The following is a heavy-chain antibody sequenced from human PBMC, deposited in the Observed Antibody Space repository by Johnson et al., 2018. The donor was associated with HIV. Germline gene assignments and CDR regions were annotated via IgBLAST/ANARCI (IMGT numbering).Heavy chain of an antibody. D-gene: IGHD6-6*01. V-gene: IGHV3-30*03. CDR2: ISYDGSNK. CDR3: ARASVSSPRYSSSSDDAFDI. Sequence: QMQLVESGGGLVQPGGSLRLSCAASGFTFSNAWMSWVRQAPGKGLEWVAVISYDGSNKYYADSVKGRFTISRDNSKNTLYLQMNSLRAEDTAVYYCARASVSSPRYSSSSDDAFDIWGQGTMVTVSS. J-gene: IGHJ3*02. CDR1: GFTFSNAW.